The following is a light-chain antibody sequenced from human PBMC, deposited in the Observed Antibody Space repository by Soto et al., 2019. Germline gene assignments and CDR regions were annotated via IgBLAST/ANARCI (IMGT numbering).Light chain of an antibody. V-gene: IGLV2-8*01. J-gene: IGLJ2*01. CDR1: SSDVGGYNF. Sequence: QSVLTQPPSASGSPGQSVTISCTGTSSDVGGYNFVSWYQQHPGKAPKLMIYEVSKRPSGVPDRSSGSKSGTTASLTVSGLQADDEADYYCTSYAGSNIPVVFGGGTKLTVL. CDR3: TSYAGSNIPVV. CDR2: EVS.